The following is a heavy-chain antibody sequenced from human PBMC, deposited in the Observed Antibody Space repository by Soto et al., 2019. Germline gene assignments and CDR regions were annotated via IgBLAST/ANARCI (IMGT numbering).Heavy chain of an antibody. V-gene: IGHV3-48*02. D-gene: IGHD5-12*01. CDR3: ARDPPPEIVAPYSYGMDV. CDR2: ISSSSSTR. CDR1: GFTVSSYS. Sequence: GGSLRLSGAASGFTVSSYSMNWVRQAPGKGLEWVSYISSSSSTRYYADFVKGRFTISRDHAKNSLYLQMNSLRDEDKAVYSCARDPPPEIVAPYSYGMDVWGQGTTVTVSS. J-gene: IGHJ6*02.